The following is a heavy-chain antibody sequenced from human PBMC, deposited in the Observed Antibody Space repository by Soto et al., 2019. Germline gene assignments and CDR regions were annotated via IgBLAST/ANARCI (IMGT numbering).Heavy chain of an antibody. CDR3: ARRIYFDY. CDR2: IYYSGST. V-gene: IGHV4-39*01. J-gene: IGHJ4*02. Sequence: SETLSLTCTVSGGSISSSSYYWGWIRQPPGKGLEWIGSIYYSGSTYYNPSLKSRVTISVDTSKNQFSLKLISVTAADTAVYYCARRIYFDYWGQGTLVTVSS. CDR1: GGSISSSSYY.